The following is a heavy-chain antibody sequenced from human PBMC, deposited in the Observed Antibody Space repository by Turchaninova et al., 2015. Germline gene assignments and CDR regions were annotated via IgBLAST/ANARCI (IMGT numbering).Heavy chain of an antibody. CDR2: VCGNRRNR. CDR3: GKAGVVGVYPDGWFDP. V-gene: IGHV3-9*01. Sequence: EVQLVESGGGLGQRGRSLRLSCSASGFTFEPYVMHLVRQVSGEGLACGSGVCGNRRNRSHAESVKGRITIARDIARKFLYVQVNTLRTEDTSLYYGGKAGVVGVYPDGWFDPWGQGTLVTVSS. D-gene: IGHD2-2*01. J-gene: IGHJ5*02. CDR1: GFTFEPYV.